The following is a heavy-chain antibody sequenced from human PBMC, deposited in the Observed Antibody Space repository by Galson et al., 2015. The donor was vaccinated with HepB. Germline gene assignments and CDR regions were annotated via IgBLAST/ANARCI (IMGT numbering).Heavy chain of an antibody. CDR1: GYTFTSYA. J-gene: IGHJ4*02. V-gene: IGHV1-3*01. D-gene: IGHD2-2*03. CDR2: INAGNGNT. Sequence: SVKVSCKASGYTFTSYAMHWVRQAPGQRLEWMGWINAGNGNTKYSQKFQGRVTITRDTSASTAYMELSSLRSEDTAVYYCARDGYCSSTSCYYYFDYWGQGTLVTVSS. CDR3: ARDGYCSSTSCYYYFDY.